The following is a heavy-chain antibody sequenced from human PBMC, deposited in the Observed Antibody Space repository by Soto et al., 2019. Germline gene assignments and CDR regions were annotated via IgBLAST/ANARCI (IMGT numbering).Heavy chain of an antibody. CDR3: AGWFGYTYAFNY. J-gene: IGHJ4*02. D-gene: IGHD5-18*01. V-gene: IGHV4-4*02. CDR2: IYHSGST. CDR1: GDSISSNNC. Sequence: SETLSLTCAVSGDSISSNNCWSWVRQPPGKGLEWIGEIYHSGSTHYNPSLKSRVTISVDTSKNQFSLRLRSVTAADTAVYYCAGWFGYTYAFNYFGQGTLVAFSS.